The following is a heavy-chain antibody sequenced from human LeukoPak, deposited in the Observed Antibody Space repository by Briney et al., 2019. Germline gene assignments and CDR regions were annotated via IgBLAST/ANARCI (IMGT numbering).Heavy chain of an antibody. V-gene: IGHV3-48*03. CDR2: ISSSGSTI. Sequence: QPGGSLRLSCAASGFTFSSYEMNWVRQAPGKGLEWVSYISSSGSTIYYADSVKGRFTISRDNAKNSLYLQMNSLRAEDTAVYYCARERVTPEAGIGYWGQGTLVTVSS. D-gene: IGHD6-19*01. J-gene: IGHJ4*02. CDR3: ARERVTPEAGIGY. CDR1: GFTFSSYE.